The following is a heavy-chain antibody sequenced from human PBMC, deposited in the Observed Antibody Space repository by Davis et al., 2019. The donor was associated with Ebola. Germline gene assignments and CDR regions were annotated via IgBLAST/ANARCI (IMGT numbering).Heavy chain of an antibody. CDR3: ARTRLLSVCVDY. J-gene: IGHJ4*02. V-gene: IGHV4-59*08. D-gene: IGHD3-22*01. CDR2: VFYGGST. Sequence: SETLSLTCTVSGGSVNYYYWTWIRQPPGKGLEWIGYVFYGGSTNYNPSLKSRVAISIDTSKNQFSLKLSSVTAADTAVYYCARTRLLSVCVDYWGQGTLVTVSS. CDR1: GGSVNYYY.